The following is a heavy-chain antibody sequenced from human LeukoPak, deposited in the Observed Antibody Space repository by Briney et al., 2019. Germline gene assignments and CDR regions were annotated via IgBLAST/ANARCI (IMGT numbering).Heavy chain of an antibody. CDR3: ASSARAGPDYYYYMDV. V-gene: IGHV1-69*05. CDR1: GGTFSSYA. CDR2: IIPIFGTA. D-gene: IGHD1-14*01. Sequence: SVKVSCKASGGTFSSYAISWVRQAPGQGLEWMGGIIPIFGTANYAQKFQGRVTITTDESTSTAYMELSSLRSEDTAVYYCASSARAGPDYYYYMDVWGKGTTVTVSS. J-gene: IGHJ6*03.